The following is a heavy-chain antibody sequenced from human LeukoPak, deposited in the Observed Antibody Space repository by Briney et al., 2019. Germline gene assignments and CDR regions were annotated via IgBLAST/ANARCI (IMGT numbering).Heavy chain of an antibody. CDR1: GGSISSYY. CDR2: IYTSGST. Sequence: SETLSLTCTVSGGSISSYYWSWIRQPAGKGLEWIGRIYTSGSTNYNPSLKSRVTISVDTSKNQFSLKLSSVTAADTAVYYCARWGEVYWYFDLWGRGTLVTVSS. D-gene: IGHD3-16*01. J-gene: IGHJ2*01. CDR3: ARWGEVYWYFDL. V-gene: IGHV4-4*07.